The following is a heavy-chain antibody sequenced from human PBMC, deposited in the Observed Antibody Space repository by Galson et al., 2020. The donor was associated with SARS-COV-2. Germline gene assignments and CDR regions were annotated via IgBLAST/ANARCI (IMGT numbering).Heavy chain of an antibody. V-gene: IGHV3-30*02. D-gene: IGHD6-19*01. J-gene: IGHJ4*02. CDR2: ILYDGRRQ. CDR1: GFTFSAYD. CDR3: AKVVPHPRTSGGGYSDYFDS. Sequence: GGSLRLSCAASGFTFSAYDMHWVRRAPGKGLEWVAHILYDGRRQWYADSVKGRFTISRDNSNSTLFLQMNSLRPEDTATYHCAKVVPHPRTSGGGYSDYFDSWGQGNLVSVSS.